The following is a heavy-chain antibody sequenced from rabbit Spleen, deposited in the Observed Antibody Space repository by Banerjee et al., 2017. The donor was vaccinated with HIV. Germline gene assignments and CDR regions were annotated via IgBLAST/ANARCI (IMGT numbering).Heavy chain of an antibody. J-gene: IGHJ4*01. D-gene: IGHD2-1*01. V-gene: IGHV1S40*01. CDR1: GFSFNLGYY. CDR2: IYTGDGNT. Sequence: QSLEESGGDLVKPGTSLTLTCTASGFSFNLGYYIYWVRQAPGKGLEWIACIYTGDGNTYYANWAKGRVTISKTSSTTVTLQMTSLTAADTATYFCARSRNGNWDLDLWGPGTLVTVS. CDR3: ARSRNGNWDLDL.